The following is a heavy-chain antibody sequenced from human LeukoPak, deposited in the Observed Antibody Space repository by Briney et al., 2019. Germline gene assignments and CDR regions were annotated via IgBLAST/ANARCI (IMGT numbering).Heavy chain of an antibody. CDR1: GYTFTSFG. D-gene: IGHD2-8*02. V-gene: IGHV1-18*01. J-gene: IGHJ5*02. Sequence: GASVKLSCKASGYTFTSFGFSWVRQAPGQGLDWMGCITDYNGNSEYAERFQGRVSMTTDTSTSTAYMELKSLRSDDTAVYYCARVGCTGGRGTGNWFDPWGQGTPVTVSS. CDR2: ITDYNGNS. CDR3: ARVGCTGGRGTGNWFDP.